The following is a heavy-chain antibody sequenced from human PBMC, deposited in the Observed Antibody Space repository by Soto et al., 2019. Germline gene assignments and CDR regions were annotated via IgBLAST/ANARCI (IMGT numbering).Heavy chain of an antibody. CDR1: GGSISSYY. V-gene: IGHV4-59*08. Sequence: SETLSLTCTVSGGSISSYYWSWIRQPPGKGLEWIGYIYYSGSTNYNPSLKSRVTISVDTSKNQFSLKLKSVTAADTAVFYCAGLFTYVSSAYHLNYLGQGTLVTVSS. D-gene: IGHD3-22*01. CDR3: AGLFTYVSSAYHLNY. CDR2: IYYSGST. J-gene: IGHJ4*02.